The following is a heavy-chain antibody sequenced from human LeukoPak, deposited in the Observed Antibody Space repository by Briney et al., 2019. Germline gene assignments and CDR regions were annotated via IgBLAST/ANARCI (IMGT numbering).Heavy chain of an antibody. CDR1: GFSFSAYW. Sequence: GGSLRLSCAASGFSFSAYWMTWVRQAPGTGLEWVANINPAGSETYHVDPVKGRFSISRDNAKNLVYLQMNSLRAEDTAVYHCARFGYVAAVDVWGQGTPVTVSS. J-gene: IGHJ4*02. D-gene: IGHD2-15*01. CDR2: INPAGSET. V-gene: IGHV3-7*01. CDR3: ARFGYVAAVDV.